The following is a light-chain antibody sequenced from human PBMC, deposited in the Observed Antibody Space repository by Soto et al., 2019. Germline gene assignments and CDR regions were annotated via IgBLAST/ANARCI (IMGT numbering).Light chain of an antibody. CDR2: GNT. CDR1: SSNIGAGYD. CDR3: LSFDSSLSVV. J-gene: IGLJ2*01. V-gene: IGLV1-40*01. Sequence: QAVVTQPPSVSGAPVQRVTISCTGSSSNIGAGYDVHWYQQLPGRAPKLLIYGNTNRPSGVPDRFSGSKSGTSASLAITGLQAEDEADYYCLSFDSSLSVVFGGGTQLTVL.